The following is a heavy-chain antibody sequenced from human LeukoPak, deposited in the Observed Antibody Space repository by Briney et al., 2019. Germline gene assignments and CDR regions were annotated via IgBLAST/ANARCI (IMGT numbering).Heavy chain of an antibody. J-gene: IGHJ4*02. CDR2: IYYSGST. V-gene: IGHV4-59*01. CDR3: ARTPTYSSSWIFDY. CDR1: GGSISSYY. Sequence: SETLTLPCTVSGGSISSYYWSWIRQPPGKGLEWIGYIYYSGSTKYNPSLESRVTISVDTSKNQFSLKLSSVTAADTAVYYCARTPTYSSSWIFDYWGQGTLVTVSS. D-gene: IGHD6-13*01.